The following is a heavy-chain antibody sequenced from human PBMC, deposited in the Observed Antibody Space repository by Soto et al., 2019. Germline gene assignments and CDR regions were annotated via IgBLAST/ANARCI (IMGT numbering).Heavy chain of an antibody. D-gene: IGHD3-10*01. V-gene: IGHV3-23*01. CDR1: GFTFNTYA. CDR2: IGPSGDNT. Sequence: EVQLLESGGGLVQPGGSLRLSCAASGFTFNTYAMTWVRQAPGKGLEWVSAIGPSGDNTYYADSVKGRFTISRDNSKTTLYLQMNTLRADEAAVYVCTKVLRDYGLGSFIKWGQGALGTVS. CDR3: TKVLRDYGLGSFIK. J-gene: IGHJ4*02.